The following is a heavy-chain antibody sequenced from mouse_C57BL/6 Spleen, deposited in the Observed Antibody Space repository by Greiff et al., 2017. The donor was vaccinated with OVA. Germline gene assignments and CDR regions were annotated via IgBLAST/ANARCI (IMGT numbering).Heavy chain of an antibody. Sequence: VQLVESGPELVKPGASVKISCKASGYSFTSYYIHWVKQRPGQGLEWIGWIYPGSGNTKYNEKFKGKATLTADTSSSTAYMQLSSLTSEDSAVYYCARSDGGYFDVWGTGTTVTVSS. D-gene: IGHD2-3*01. CDR1: GYSFTSYY. J-gene: IGHJ1*03. CDR3: ARSDGGYFDV. CDR2: IYPGSGNT. V-gene: IGHV1-66*01.